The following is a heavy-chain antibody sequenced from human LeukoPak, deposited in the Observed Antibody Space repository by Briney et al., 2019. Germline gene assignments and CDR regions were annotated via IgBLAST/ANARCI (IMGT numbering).Heavy chain of an antibody. V-gene: IGHV3-7*01. CDR2: IKQDGSEK. J-gene: IGHJ4*02. CDR1: GFIFSSYW. Sequence: PGASLKLSCAGTGFIFSSYWMSWVRQAPGKGLEWVANIKQDGSEKYYLDSVKGRFTISRDNAKDSLYLQMNSLRAEDTAVYYCARDHGRDGYNFWGQGTLVTVSS. D-gene: IGHD5-24*01. CDR3: ARDHGRDGYNF.